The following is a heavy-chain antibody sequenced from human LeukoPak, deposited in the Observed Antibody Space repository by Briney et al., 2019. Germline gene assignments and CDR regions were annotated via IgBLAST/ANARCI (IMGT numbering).Heavy chain of an antibody. J-gene: IGHJ4*02. CDR2: IYYSGNI. Sequence: SETLSLTCTVSGDSVSSNTCYWGWIRQPPGKGLEWIGSIYYSGNIYYNPSLKSRVTISVDTSKNQFSLRLYSVTAADTAVYYCAKFYCRSTTSCQAAVHLHGDYLDCWGQGSLVTVSS. CDR3: AKFYCRSTTSCQAAVHLHGDYLDC. CDR1: GDSVSSNTCY. V-gene: IGHV4-39*07. D-gene: IGHD2-2*01.